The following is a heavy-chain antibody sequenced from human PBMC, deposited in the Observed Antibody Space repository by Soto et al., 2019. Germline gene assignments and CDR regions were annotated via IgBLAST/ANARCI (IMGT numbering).Heavy chain of an antibody. V-gene: IGHV3-23*01. CDR3: AKGGYGDYGPWGYYYYMDV. Sequence: GGSLRLSCAASGFTFSSYAMSWVRQAPGKGLEWVSAISGSGGSTYYADSVKGRFTISRDNSKNTLYLQMNSLRAEDTAVYYCAKGGYGDYGPWGYYYYMDVWGKGTTVTVSS. CDR2: ISGSGGST. J-gene: IGHJ6*03. D-gene: IGHD4-17*01. CDR1: GFTFSSYA.